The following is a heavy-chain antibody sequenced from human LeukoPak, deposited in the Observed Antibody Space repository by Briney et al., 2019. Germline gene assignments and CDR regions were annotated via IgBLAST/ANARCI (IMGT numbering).Heavy chain of an antibody. D-gene: IGHD3-16*02. J-gene: IGHJ3*02. V-gene: IGHV4-61*02. Sequence: PSQTLSLTCTVSGGSISSGSYYWSWIRQPAGKGLEWIGRIYTSGSTNYNPSLKSRVTISVDTSKNQFSLKLSSVTAADTAVYYCARANDYVWGSYRYTDSDYAFDIWGQGTMVTVSS. CDR3: ARANDYVWGSYRYTDSDYAFDI. CDR2: IYTSGST. CDR1: GGSISSGSYY.